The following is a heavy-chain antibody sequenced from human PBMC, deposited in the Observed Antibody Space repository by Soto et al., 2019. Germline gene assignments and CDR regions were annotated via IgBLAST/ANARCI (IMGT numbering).Heavy chain of an antibody. V-gene: IGHV4-31*03. D-gene: IGHD2-15*01. CDR2: IYYSGST. CDR1: GGSVSSGGYY. J-gene: IGHJ4*02. Sequence: SETLSLTCTVSGGSVSSGGYYWSWIRQHPGKGLEWIGYIYYSGSTYYNPSLKSRVTISVDTSKNQFSLKLSSVTAADTAVYYCARRYGGNFDYWGQGTLVTVSS. CDR3: ARRYGGNFDY.